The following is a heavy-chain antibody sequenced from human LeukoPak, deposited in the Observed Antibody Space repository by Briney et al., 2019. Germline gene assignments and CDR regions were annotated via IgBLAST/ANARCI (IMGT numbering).Heavy chain of an antibody. CDR1: GFTFSNYN. Sequence: GGSLRLSCAASGFTFSNYNMNWVRQAPGKGLEWVSSISSSSSYIYYADSVKGRFTISRDNAKNSLYLQMNSLRAEDTAVYYCARDRGYGGYEEAGYWGQGTLVTVSS. D-gene: IGHD5-12*01. V-gene: IGHV3-21*01. CDR2: ISSSSSYI. J-gene: IGHJ4*02. CDR3: ARDRGYGGYEEAGY.